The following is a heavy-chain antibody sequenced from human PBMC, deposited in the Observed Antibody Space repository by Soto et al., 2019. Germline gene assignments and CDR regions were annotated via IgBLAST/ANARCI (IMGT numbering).Heavy chain of an antibody. Sequence: KASETLSLTCAVSGGSISSSNWWSWVRQPPGKGLEWIGEIYHSGSTNYNPSLKSRVTISVDKSKNQFSLKLSSVTAADTAVYYCAGSIAAAGTPPLFDYWGQGTLVTVSS. V-gene: IGHV4-4*02. J-gene: IGHJ4*02. CDR2: IYHSGST. CDR1: GGSISSSNW. D-gene: IGHD6-13*01. CDR3: AGSIAAAGTPPLFDY.